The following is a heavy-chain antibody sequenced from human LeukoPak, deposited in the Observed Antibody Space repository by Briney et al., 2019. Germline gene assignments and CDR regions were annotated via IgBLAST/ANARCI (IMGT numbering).Heavy chain of an antibody. CDR2: ISGSGGSST. V-gene: IGHV3-23*01. CDR3: AKERYCSGGSCYSEY. Sequence: GGSLRLPCAASGFTFSSYAMSWVRQAPGKGLEWVSAISGSGGSSTYYADSVKGRFTISRDNPKNTLYLQMNSLRAEDTAVYYCAKERYCSGGSCYSEYWGQGTLVTVSS. J-gene: IGHJ4*02. CDR1: GFTFSSYA. D-gene: IGHD2-15*01.